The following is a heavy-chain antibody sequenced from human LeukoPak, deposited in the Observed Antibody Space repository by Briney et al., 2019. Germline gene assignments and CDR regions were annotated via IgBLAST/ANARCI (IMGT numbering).Heavy chain of an antibody. CDR2: ISRGVGST. CDR3: VKKGQADDDGKPD. Sequence: GGSLRLSCAASGFNFRSYDLSWVRQTPGKGLECVSTISRGVGSTSYADSVKGRFTISRDNSKNTLYLQMNNLRADDTAVYYCVKKGQADDDGKPDWGQGTLVTVSS. J-gene: IGHJ4*02. CDR1: GFNFRSYD. V-gene: IGHV3-23*01. D-gene: IGHD1-1*01.